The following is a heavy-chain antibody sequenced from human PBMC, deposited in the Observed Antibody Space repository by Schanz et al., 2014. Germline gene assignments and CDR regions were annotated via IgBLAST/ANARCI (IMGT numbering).Heavy chain of an antibody. CDR2: MSYDGSIK. D-gene: IGHD2-2*01. Sequence: VQLVESGGGLVKPGGSLRLSCEASEFTFSSYGMHWVRQAPGKGLEWVAAMSYDGSIKYYGDSVKGRFTISRDNSKNTLYLHMNTLRSEDTAVYYCAKDSTHIDIVLVPTAIDYWGQGTLVTGSS. CDR3: AKDSTHIDIVLVPTAIDY. V-gene: IGHV3-30*18. CDR1: EFTFSSYG. J-gene: IGHJ4*02.